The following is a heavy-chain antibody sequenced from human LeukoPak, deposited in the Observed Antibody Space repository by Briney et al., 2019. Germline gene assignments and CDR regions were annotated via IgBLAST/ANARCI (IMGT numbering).Heavy chain of an antibody. Sequence: ASVQVSSKASGSTFTSYYMHWVRPAPGQGREWMGWINPNSGGTNYPHKFQGSVTMTRDTSIITAYMELSRLRSDDTAVYYCARARYDSSGYYGYWGQGTLVTVSS. CDR3: ARARYDSSGYYGY. J-gene: IGHJ4*02. D-gene: IGHD3-22*01. V-gene: IGHV1-2*02. CDR2: INPNSGGT. CDR1: GSTFTSYY.